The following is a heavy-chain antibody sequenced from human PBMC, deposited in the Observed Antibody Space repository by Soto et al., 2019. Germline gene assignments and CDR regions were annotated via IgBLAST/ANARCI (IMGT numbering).Heavy chain of an antibody. CDR1: AFTVSRYP. CDR3: ARDRPYSSGWSYAFRI. Sequence: HPAWAQRLPCPPSAFTVSRYPMHCLRQAPGKGLEWVAVISYDGRNKYYDDSVKGRFTISRDNSKNTLYLQMNSLRAEVKAVYYCARDRPYSSGWSYAFRIWGQGTMVTVSS. D-gene: IGHD6-19*01. CDR2: ISYDGRNK. J-gene: IGHJ3*02. V-gene: IGHV3-30*04.